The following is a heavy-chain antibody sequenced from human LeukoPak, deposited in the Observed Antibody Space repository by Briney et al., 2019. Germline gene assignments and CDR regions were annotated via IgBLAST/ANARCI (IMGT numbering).Heavy chain of an antibody. Sequence: PGGSLRLSCAASGFTFSSYWMHWVRHAPGKGLVWVSRINSDGSSTNYADSVKGRFTISRDNAKNTLYLQMNSLRAEDTAVYYCASRSKSHFDYWGQGTLVTVSS. CDR2: INSDGSST. CDR1: GFTFSSYW. V-gene: IGHV3-74*01. J-gene: IGHJ4*02. CDR3: ASRSKSHFDY.